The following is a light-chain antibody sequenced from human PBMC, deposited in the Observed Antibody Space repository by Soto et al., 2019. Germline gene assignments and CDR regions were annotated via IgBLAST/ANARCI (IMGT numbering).Light chain of an antibody. Sequence: NFMLTQPHSVSESPGKTVTISCTRSSGSIARNYVQWYQQRPGSAPTTLIYEDNQRPSGVPDRFSGSIDSSSNSASLTISGLKTEDKADYYCQSYDSSNPVVFGGGTKLTVL. CDR1: SGSIARNY. J-gene: IGLJ2*01. CDR3: QSYDSSNPVV. CDR2: EDN. V-gene: IGLV6-57*04.